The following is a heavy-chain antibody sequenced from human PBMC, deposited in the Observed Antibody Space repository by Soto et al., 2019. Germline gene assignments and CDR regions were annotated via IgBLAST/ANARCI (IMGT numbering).Heavy chain of an antibody. CDR1: GFIFSSNA. CDR3: AKNSGYYYDAFDI. Sequence: EVQLLESGAGLVQPGGSLRLSCAASGFIFSSNAMSWVRRAPGKGLEWVSAISGSSGSTFYADSVKGRFTISRDNSKNTLYLQMNSLRAEDTALYYCAKNSGYYYDAFDIWGQGTMVTVSS. J-gene: IGHJ3*02. V-gene: IGHV3-23*01. CDR2: ISGSSGST. D-gene: IGHD3-22*01.